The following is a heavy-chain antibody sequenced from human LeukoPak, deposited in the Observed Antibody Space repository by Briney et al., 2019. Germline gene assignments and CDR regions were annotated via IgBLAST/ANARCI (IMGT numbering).Heavy chain of an antibody. CDR2: ISYDGSNK. V-gene: IGHV3-30*01. J-gene: IGHJ6*03. CDR3: ARGKRRDTAMVNYMDV. CDR1: GFTFSRYA. Sequence: GGSLRLSCAASGFTFSRYAMHWVRQAPGKGLEWVAVISYDGSNKYYADSVKGRFTISRDNSKNTLYLQMNSLRAEDTAVYYCARGKRRDTAMVNYMDVWGKGTTVTVSS. D-gene: IGHD5-18*01.